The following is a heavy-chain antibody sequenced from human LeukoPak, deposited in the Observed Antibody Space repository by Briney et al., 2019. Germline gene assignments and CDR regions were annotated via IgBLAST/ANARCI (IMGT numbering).Heavy chain of an antibody. V-gene: IGHV3-21*01. CDR1: GFTFSTYS. D-gene: IGHD3-22*01. CDR2: ISGNSGYI. CDR3: ARDTTPSGSRFDP. Sequence: GGSLRLSCAASGFTFSTYSMNWVRQAPGKGLEWVSSISGNSGYIYYADSVKGRFTISRDNVNNSLYLQMNSLRAEDTAVYYCARDTTPSGSRFDPWGQGTLVSVSS. J-gene: IGHJ5*02.